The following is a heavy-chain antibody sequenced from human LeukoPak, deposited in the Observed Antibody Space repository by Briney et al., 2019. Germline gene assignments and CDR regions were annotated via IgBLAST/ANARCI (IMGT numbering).Heavy chain of an antibody. CDR1: GGSISSYY. CDR2: INWNGGST. J-gene: IGHJ4*02. V-gene: IGHV3-20*04. Sequence: ETLSLTCTVSGGSISSYYWSWVRQAPGKGLEWVSGINWNGGSTGYADSVKGRFTISRDNAKNSLYLQMNSLRAEDTALYYCARAARSGWYFDYWGQGTLVTVSS. CDR3: ARAARSGWYFDY. D-gene: IGHD6-19*01.